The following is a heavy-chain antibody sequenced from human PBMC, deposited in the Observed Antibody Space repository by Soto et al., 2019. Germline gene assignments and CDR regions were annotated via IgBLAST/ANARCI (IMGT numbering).Heavy chain of an antibody. D-gene: IGHD4-17*01. CDR2: ISSSSSTI. V-gene: IGHV3-48*01. Sequence: GGSLRLSCAASGFTFSSYSMNWVRQAPGKGLEWVSYISSSSSTIYYADSVKGRFTISRDNAKNSLYLQMNSLRAEDTAVYYCAGGNDYRDAFDIWGQGTMVTVSS. CDR3: AGGNDYRDAFDI. J-gene: IGHJ3*02. CDR1: GFTFSSYS.